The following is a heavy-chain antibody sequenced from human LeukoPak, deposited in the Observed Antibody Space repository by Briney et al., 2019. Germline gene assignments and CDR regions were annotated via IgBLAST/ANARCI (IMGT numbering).Heavy chain of an antibody. V-gene: IGHV3-66*01. D-gene: IGHD6-13*01. CDR3: ARGMGYTSRFDY. CDR1: GFTVSSNY. CDR2: IDSDDST. Sequence: AGGSLRLSCAASGFTVSSNYMSWVRQAPGKGLEWVSVIDSDDSTHYADSVKGRFTISRDNSKNTVYLQMNSLRAEDTAVYYCARGMGYTSRFDYWGQGTLVTVSS. J-gene: IGHJ4*02.